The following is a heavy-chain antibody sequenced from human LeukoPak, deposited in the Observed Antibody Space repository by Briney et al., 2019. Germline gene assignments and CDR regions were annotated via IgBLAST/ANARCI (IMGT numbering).Heavy chain of an antibody. Sequence: SETLSLTCTVSGGSISSYYWSWIRPPPGKGLEWIGYIYYSGSTNYNPSLKSRVTISVDTSKNQFSLKLSSVTAADTAVYYCARASGLTLRYFAWLSDAFDIWGQGTMVTVSS. V-gene: IGHV4-59*01. CDR2: IYYSGST. J-gene: IGHJ3*02. CDR3: ARASGLTLRYFAWLSDAFDI. D-gene: IGHD3-9*01. CDR1: GGSISSYY.